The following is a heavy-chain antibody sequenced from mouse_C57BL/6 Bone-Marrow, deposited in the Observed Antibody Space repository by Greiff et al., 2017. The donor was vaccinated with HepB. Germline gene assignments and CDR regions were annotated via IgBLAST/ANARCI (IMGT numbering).Heavy chain of an antibody. D-gene: IGHD3-1*01. CDR1: GYTFTDYY. Sequence: QVQLQQSGAELVRPGASVKLSCKASGYTFTDYYINWVKQRPGQGVEWIARIYPGSGNTYYNEKFKGKATLTAEKSSSTAYMQLSSLTSEDSAVYFCARIKFDRGYFDVWGTGTTATVSS. J-gene: IGHJ1*03. CDR3: ARIKFDRGYFDV. CDR2: IYPGSGNT. V-gene: IGHV1-76*01.